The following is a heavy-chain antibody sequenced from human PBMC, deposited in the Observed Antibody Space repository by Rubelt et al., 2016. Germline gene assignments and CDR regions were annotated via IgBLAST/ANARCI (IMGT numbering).Heavy chain of an antibody. CDR1: GYTFTGYY. J-gene: IGHJ4*02. D-gene: IGHD3-22*01. V-gene: IGHV1-2*02. CDR3: ARVYDSSDTYYFDY. CDR2: INPNSGGT. Sequence: QVQLVQSGAEVKKPGASVKVSCKASGYTFTGYYMHWVRQAPGQGLEWMGWINPNSGGTNYAQKFQGSDTITRDTSISTAYMELSSLRSEDTAVYYCARVYDSSDTYYFDYWGQGTLVTVSP.